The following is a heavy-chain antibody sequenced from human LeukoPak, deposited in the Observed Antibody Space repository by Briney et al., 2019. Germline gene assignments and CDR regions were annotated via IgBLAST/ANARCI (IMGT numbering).Heavy chain of an antibody. V-gene: IGHV4-59*12. D-gene: IGHD2-2*01. CDR3: ARRSPSSAPIVVVPAAMSGFDY. CDR1: GGSISSYY. CDR2: IYYSGST. Sequence: SETLSLTCTVSGGSISSYYWSWIRQPPGKGLEWIGYIYYSGSTNYNPSLKSRVTISVDTSKDQFSLKLSSVTAADTAVYYCARRSPSSAPIVVVPAAMSGFDYWGQGTLVIVSS. J-gene: IGHJ4*02.